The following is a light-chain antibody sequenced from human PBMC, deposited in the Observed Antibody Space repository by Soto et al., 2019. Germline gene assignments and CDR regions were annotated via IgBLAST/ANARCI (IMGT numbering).Light chain of an antibody. J-gene: IGKJ4*01. CDR1: QGIGSA. CDR3: QNFRSSAIS. CDR2: DAS. Sequence: AIQLTQSPSSLSASVGDRVSITCRASQGIGSALAWYQLKPGAAPARLIYDASTVESGVPSRFSGSRSGADFTLTISSLQPEDVATYYCQNFRSSAISFGGGTKVDIK. V-gene: IGKV1-13*02.